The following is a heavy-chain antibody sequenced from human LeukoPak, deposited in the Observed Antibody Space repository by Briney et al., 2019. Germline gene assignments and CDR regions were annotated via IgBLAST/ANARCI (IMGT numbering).Heavy chain of an antibody. CDR3: AHRHLDYGDYAEFDY. Sequence: SGPTLVKPTQTLTLTCTFSGFSLGTSGVAVSWIRQPPGKALEWLALIYWDDDKRYSPSLKSRLTITKDTSKNQVVLTMTNMDPVDTATYYCAHRHLDYGDYAEFDYWGQGTLVTVSS. D-gene: IGHD4-17*01. J-gene: IGHJ4*02. V-gene: IGHV2-5*02. CDR1: GFSLGTSGVA. CDR2: IYWDDDK.